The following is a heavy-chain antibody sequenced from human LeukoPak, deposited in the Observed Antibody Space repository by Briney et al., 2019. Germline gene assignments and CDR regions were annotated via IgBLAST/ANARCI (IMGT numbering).Heavy chain of an antibody. Sequence: GGSLRLSCAASGFTFRSYAMHWVRRAPGKGLEWVAVISYDGDDGSNIYYADSVKGRFTISRDNSKNTLYLQMNSLRAEDTAVYYCAKVDPPDYGDYVGTRDYWGQGTLVTVSS. J-gene: IGHJ4*02. CDR1: GFTFRSYA. CDR2: ISYDGDDGSNI. CDR3: AKVDPPDYGDYVGTRDY. V-gene: IGHV3-30-3*01. D-gene: IGHD4-17*01.